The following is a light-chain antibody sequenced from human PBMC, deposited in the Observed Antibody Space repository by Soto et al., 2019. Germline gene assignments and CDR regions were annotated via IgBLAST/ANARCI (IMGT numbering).Light chain of an antibody. CDR1: QTIDSW. V-gene: IGKV1-5*03. Sequence: DIQMTQSPSTLSASVGDRVTITCRASQTIDSWLAWYQQRPGKPPNLLIYKASTLASGVPSRFSGSGSRTEFTLTINRLTPEDFATYYCQQYHIYSATFGQGTKVDIK. CDR2: KAS. J-gene: IGKJ1*01. CDR3: QQYHIYSAT.